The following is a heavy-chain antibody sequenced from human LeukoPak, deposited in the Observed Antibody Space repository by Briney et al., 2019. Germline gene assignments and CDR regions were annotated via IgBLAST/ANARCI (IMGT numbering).Heavy chain of an antibody. D-gene: IGHD2-2*01. Sequence: PGGSLRLSCAASGFTFSSYGMHWVRQAPGKGLEWVAVIWYDGSNKYYADSVKGRFTISRDNSKNTLYLQMNSLRAEDTAVYYCARAGPPCSSTSCYYRDNWFDPWGQGTLVTVSS. CDR3: ARAGPPCSSTSCYYRDNWFDP. CDR1: GFTFSSYG. V-gene: IGHV3-33*01. J-gene: IGHJ5*02. CDR2: IWYDGSNK.